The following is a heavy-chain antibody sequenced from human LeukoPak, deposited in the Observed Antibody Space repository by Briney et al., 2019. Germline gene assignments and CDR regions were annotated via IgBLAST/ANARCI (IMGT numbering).Heavy chain of an antibody. Sequence: SETLSLTCSVSGASASDGSYYWSWIRQPPGKGLEWIGFLYYSGRTNYSPSLSGRVSTSIDTSKNHFSLNLTSVTAADTAVYYCARGLSTGREDYFDFWGQGTLVSVSS. D-gene: IGHD1-1*01. CDR1: GASASDGSYY. J-gene: IGHJ4*02. CDR2: LYYSGRT. CDR3: ARGLSTGREDYFDF. V-gene: IGHV4-61*03.